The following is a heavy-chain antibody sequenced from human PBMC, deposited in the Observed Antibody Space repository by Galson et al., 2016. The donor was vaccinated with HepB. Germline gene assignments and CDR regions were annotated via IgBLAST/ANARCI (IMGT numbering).Heavy chain of an antibody. Sequence: SLRLSCAASRFTFSSYAMSWVRQAPGKGLEWVGGIRGSGGSTYYADSVKGRFTMSRDNSKNTPYLQMNSLRADDTAVYYCAKEGTICGVGPYGRDVWGQGTKVIVSS. J-gene: IGHJ6*02. CDR1: RFTFSSYA. D-gene: IGHD3-3*01. CDR3: AKEGTICGVGPYGRDV. CDR2: IRGSGGST. V-gene: IGHV3-23*01.